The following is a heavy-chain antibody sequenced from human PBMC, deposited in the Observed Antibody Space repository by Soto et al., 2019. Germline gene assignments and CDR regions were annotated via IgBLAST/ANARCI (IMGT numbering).Heavy chain of an antibody. CDR3: AGERGASSPFDY. CDR2: MNPNSGNT. J-gene: IGHJ4*02. Sequence: QVQLVQSGAEVKKPGASVKVSCKASGYTFTSYDINWVRQATGQGLEWMGWMNPNSGNTGYAQKCKGRXXMXRXXSISTAYMELSSLRSEDTAVYYCAGERGASSPFDYWGQGTLVTVSS. D-gene: IGHD6-19*01. V-gene: IGHV1-8*01. CDR1: GYTFTSYD.